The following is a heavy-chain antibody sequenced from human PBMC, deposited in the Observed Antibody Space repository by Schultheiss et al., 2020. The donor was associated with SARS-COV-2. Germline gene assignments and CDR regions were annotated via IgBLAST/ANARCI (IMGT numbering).Heavy chain of an antibody. Sequence: GGSLRLSCAASGFTFSSYSMNWVRQAPGKGLEWVSSISSSSSYIYYADSVKGRFTISRDNSKNTLYLQMSSLRAEDTAVYYCVRGYGDYSDYWGQGTLVTVSS. CDR2: ISSSSSYI. V-gene: IGHV3-21*01. J-gene: IGHJ4*02. CDR1: GFTFSSYS. CDR3: VRGYGDYSDY. D-gene: IGHD4-17*01.